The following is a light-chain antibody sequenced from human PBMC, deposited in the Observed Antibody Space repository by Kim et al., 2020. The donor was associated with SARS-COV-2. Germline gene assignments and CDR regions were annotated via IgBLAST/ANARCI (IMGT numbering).Light chain of an antibody. J-gene: IGLJ3*02. CDR1: RSDVGGYNY. Sequence: QSALTQPRSVSGSPGQSVTISCTGTRSDVGGYNYVSWYQHHPGKAPKLMIYHVSKRPSGVPDRFSGSKSGNTASLTISGLQADDEADYYCCSYAGTYTSWVFGGGTQLTVL. V-gene: IGLV2-11*01. CDR2: HVS. CDR3: CSYAGTYTSWV.